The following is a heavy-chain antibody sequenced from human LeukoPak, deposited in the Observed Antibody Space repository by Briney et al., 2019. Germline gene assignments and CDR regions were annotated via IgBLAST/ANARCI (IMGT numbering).Heavy chain of an antibody. D-gene: IGHD6-19*01. CDR3: ARVVAVAGHYYYYGMDV. V-gene: IGHV1-69*04. Sequence: GASVKVSCKASGGTSSSYAISWVRQAPGQGLEWMGRIIPILGIANYVQKFQGRVTITADKSTSTAYMELSSLRSEDTAVYYCARVVAVAGHYYYYGMDVWGQGTTVTVSS. CDR1: GGTSSSYA. J-gene: IGHJ6*02. CDR2: IIPILGIA.